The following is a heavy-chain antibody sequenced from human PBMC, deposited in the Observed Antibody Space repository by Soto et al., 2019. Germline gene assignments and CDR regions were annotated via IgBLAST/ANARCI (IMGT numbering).Heavy chain of an antibody. CDR1: EFTFSTYG. CDR3: AKEFLQYYDFWSGFSADY. V-gene: IGHV3-30*18. J-gene: IGHJ4*02. Sequence: QVQLVESGGGVVQPGRSLRLSCAAFEFTFSTYGMHWVRQAPGKGLEWVAVISYDGSNQYYADSVKGRFTISRDNSRNTLYLQMDSLRAEDTAVYYCAKEFLQYYDFWSGFSADYWGQPTRVTVS. CDR2: ISYDGSNQ. D-gene: IGHD3-3*01.